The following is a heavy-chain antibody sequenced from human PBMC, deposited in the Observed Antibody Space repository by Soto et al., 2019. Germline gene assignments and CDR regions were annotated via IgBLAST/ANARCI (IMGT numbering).Heavy chain of an antibody. V-gene: IGHV1-18*01. Sequence: APVKVSCNASGYTFTSYGISWVRQAPGQGLEWMGWISAYNGNTNYAQKLQGRVTMTTDTSTSTAYTELRSPRSDDTAVYYCARERAAAGTFWFEPWGQGTLV. D-gene: IGHD6-13*01. CDR1: GYTFTSYG. CDR3: ARERAAAGTFWFEP. CDR2: ISAYNGNT. J-gene: IGHJ5*02.